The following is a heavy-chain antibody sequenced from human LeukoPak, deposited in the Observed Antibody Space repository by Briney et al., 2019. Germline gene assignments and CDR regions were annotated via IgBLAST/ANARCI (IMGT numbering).Heavy chain of an antibody. CDR1: GYTFSTYS. V-gene: IGHV3-21*01. CDR2: IGSTGAYI. CDR3: ARDRWELLRSVDY. D-gene: IGHD2-15*01. J-gene: IGHJ4*02. Sequence: GGCLRLSCAASGYTFSTYSMNWVRQAPGKGLEWLSSIGSTGAYIFYADSVKGRFTISRDNAKNSLYLQMNSLRAEDTAIYYCARDRWELLRSVDYWGQGTLVTVSS.